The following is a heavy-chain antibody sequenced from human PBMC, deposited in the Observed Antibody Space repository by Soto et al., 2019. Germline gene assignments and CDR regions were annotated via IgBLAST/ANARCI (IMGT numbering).Heavy chain of an antibody. Sequence: PSETLSLTCAVYGGSFSGYYWSWIRQPPGKGLEWIGEINHSGSTNYNPSLKSRVTISVDTSKNQFSLKLSSVTAADTAVYYCARNHQYSSGWNGLDYWGQGTLVTVSS. CDR2: INHSGST. CDR1: GGSFSGYY. J-gene: IGHJ4*02. D-gene: IGHD6-19*01. V-gene: IGHV4-34*01. CDR3: ARNHQYSSGWNGLDY.